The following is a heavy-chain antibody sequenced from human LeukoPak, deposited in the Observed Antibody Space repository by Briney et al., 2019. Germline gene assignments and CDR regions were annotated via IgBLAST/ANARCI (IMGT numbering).Heavy chain of an antibody. CDR3: TRHYRDYGNYYYYYMDV. J-gene: IGHJ6*03. V-gene: IGHV3-73*01. D-gene: IGHD4-17*01. CDR2: IRSKANSYAT. Sequence: GGSLRLSCAASGFTFSGSAMHWVRQASGKGLEWVGRIRSKANSYATAYAASVKGRFTISRDDSKNTAYLQMNSLKTEDTAVYYCTRHYRDYGNYYYYYMDVWGKGTTVTVSS. CDR1: GFTFSGSA.